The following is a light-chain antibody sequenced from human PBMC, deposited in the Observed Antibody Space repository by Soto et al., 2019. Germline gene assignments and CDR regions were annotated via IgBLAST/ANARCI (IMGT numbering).Light chain of an antibody. V-gene: IGLV2-8*01. CDR2: EVS. CDR3: SSYAGSNNYV. CDR1: SGDVGGYNY. J-gene: IGLJ1*01. Sequence: QSALTQPPSASGSPGQSVTISCTGTSGDVGGYNYVSWYQQHPGKAPKLMIFEVSERPSGVPDRFSASKSGNTASLTVSGVQPEDDAAYYCSSYAGSNNYVFGTGTKLTVL.